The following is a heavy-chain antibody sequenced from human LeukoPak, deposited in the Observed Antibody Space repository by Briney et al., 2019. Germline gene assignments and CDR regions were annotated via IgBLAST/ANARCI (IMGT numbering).Heavy chain of an antibody. V-gene: IGHV1-2*02. D-gene: IGHD4-23*01. CDR2: INPNSGGT. J-gene: IGHJ4*02. CDR3: ARYADYDGSGYFDY. Sequence: ASVKVSCKASGYTFTGYYMHWVRQAPGQGLEWMGWINPNSGGTNYAQKFQGRVTMTRDTSISTAYMELSRLRSDDTAVYYCARYADYDGSGYFDYWGQGTLVTVSS. CDR1: GYTFTGYY.